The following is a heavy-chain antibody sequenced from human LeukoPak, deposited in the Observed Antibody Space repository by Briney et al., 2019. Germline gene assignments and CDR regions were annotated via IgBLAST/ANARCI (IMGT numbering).Heavy chain of an antibody. CDR3: AKDWSLGFLEWFLYDY. J-gene: IGHJ4*02. CDR1: GCTFSSYA. Sequence: GGSLRLSCAASGCTFSSYAMSWVRQAPGKGLEWVSAISGSGGSTYYADSVKGRFTISRDNSKNTLYLQMNSLRAEDTAVYYCAKDWSLGFLEWFLYDYWGQGTLVTVSS. CDR2: ISGSGGST. V-gene: IGHV3-23*01. D-gene: IGHD3-3*01.